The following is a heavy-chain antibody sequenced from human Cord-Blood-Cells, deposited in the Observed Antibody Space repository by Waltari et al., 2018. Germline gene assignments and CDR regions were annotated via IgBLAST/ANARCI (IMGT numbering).Heavy chain of an antibody. CDR3: ARRGVVVTAIDDY. Sequence: QVQLQQWGAGLLKPSETLSPTCAAYGGSSRGYYWSWIRQPPGNGLEWIGEINHSGSTNYNPSLKSRVTISVDTSKNQFSLKLSSVTAADTAVYYCARRGVVVTAIDDYWGQGTLVTVSS. J-gene: IGHJ4*02. CDR1: GGSSRGYY. CDR2: INHSGST. V-gene: IGHV4-34*01. D-gene: IGHD2-21*02.